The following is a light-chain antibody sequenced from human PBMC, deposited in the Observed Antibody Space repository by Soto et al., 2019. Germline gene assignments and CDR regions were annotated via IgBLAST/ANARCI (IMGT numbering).Light chain of an antibody. CDR2: AAS. CDR1: QGISRY. CDR3: KQSYSSPRT. V-gene: IGKV1-39*01. Sequence: DIQMTQSPSSLPASVGDTVTITCRASQGISRYLNWYQQKPGEAPKILIYAASSMPAEIPSRFSSSRSGTDFTLTISSLQPEDFATYYCKQSYSSPRTFGPGTIVDIK. J-gene: IGKJ3*01.